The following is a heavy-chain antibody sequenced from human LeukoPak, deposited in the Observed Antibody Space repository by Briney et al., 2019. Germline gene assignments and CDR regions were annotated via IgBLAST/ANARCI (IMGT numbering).Heavy chain of an antibody. J-gene: IGHJ4*01. CDR3: AREDNLMDFWSGYSDY. D-gene: IGHD3-3*01. CDR1: GYTFTSYA. CDR2: ISTYNGHT. V-gene: IGHV1-18*01. Sequence: GASVKVSCKASGYTFTSYATSWVRQAPGQGLEWMGWISTYNGHTNCAQKLQGRVTMTTDTSTSTAYTELRSLRSDDTAVYYCAREDNLMDFWSGYSDYCGQGTLVTVSS.